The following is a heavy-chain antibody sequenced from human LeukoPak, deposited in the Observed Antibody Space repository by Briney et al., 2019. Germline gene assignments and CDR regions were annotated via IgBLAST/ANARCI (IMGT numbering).Heavy chain of an antibody. Sequence: GASVKVSCKASGYTFTSYGISWVRQAPGQGLEWMGWISAYNGNTNYAQKLQGRVTMTRDTSTSTAYMELRSLRSDDTAVYYCARCISLWFGESGTIWDYWGQGTLVTVSS. CDR1: GYTFTSYG. V-gene: IGHV1-18*01. CDR2: ISAYNGNT. CDR3: ARCISLWFGESGTIWDY. D-gene: IGHD3-10*01. J-gene: IGHJ4*02.